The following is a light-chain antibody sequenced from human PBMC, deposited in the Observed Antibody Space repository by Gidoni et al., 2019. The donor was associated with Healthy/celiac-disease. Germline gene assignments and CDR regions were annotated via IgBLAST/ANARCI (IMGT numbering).Light chain of an antibody. CDR1: RCSIASNY. CDR3: QSYDSSNVV. CDR2: EDN. Sequence: NFMLTQPHSVSEFPVQTVTISCTGIRCSIASNYVQWYQQRPGSAPTTVIYEDNQRPAGFPDRFSGSIDSSSNSASLTISGLKTEDEADYYCQSYDSSNVVFGGGTKLTVL. V-gene: IGLV6-57*02. J-gene: IGLJ2*01.